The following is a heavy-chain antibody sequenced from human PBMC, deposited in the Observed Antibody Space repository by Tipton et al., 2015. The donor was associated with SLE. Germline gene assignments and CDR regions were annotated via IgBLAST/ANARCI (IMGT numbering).Heavy chain of an antibody. CDR2: IYHSGST. V-gene: IGHV4-30-2*01. CDR3: AYASGGSYYYGMDV. D-gene: IGHD3-16*01. CDR1: GGTINSGGHT. Sequence: TLSLTCAVSGGTINSGGHTWSWIRQPPGKGLEWIGYIYHSGSTYYNPSLKSRVTISADRSQNHFSLNLTSVTAADTAVYYCAYASGGSYYYGMDVWGQGITVTVSS. J-gene: IGHJ6*02.